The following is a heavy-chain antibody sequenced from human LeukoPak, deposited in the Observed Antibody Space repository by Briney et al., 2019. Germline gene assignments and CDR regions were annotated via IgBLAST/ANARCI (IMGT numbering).Heavy chain of an antibody. CDR1: GFTFSSYG. CDR3: AKDGGVDVPTSDAFDV. D-gene: IGHD5-12*01. Sequence: GGSLRLSCAASGFTFSSYGMHWVRQAPGKGLEWVAVIWYDGSNKYYADSVKGRFTISRDNSKNTLYLQMNSLRAEDTAIYYCAKDGGVDVPTSDAFDVWGQGTMVTVSS. J-gene: IGHJ3*01. CDR2: IWYDGSNK. V-gene: IGHV3-33*06.